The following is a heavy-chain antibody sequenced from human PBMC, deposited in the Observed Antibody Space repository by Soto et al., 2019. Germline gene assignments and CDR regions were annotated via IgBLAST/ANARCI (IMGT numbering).Heavy chain of an antibody. D-gene: IGHD3-22*01. CDR2: IYYSGST. J-gene: IGHJ5*02. V-gene: IGHV4-59*01. CDR1: GGSISSYY. Sequence: SETLSLTCTVSGGSISSYYWSWIRQPPGKGLEWIGYIYYSGSTNYNPSLKSRVTISVDTSKNQFSLKLSSVTAADTAVYYCARGYYYDSSGYYRNWFDPWGQGTLVTVSS. CDR3: ARGYYYDSSGYYRNWFDP.